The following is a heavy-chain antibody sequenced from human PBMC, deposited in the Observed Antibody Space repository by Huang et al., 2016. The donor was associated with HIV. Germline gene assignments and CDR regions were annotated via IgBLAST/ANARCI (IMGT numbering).Heavy chain of an antibody. Sequence: QVQLVQSGAEVKKPGASVKVSCKASGFNFNNYDFNWVRQASGQGLEWMRWMKPKSGNTGYAQKFQGRVTITRNTSITTAYMELRSLRSEDTAVYYCARARGFLYDSTGYYSRYYFDSWGQGTLVTISS. CDR1: GFNFNNYD. CDR3: ARARGFLYDSTGYYSRYYFDS. CDR2: MKPKSGNT. V-gene: IGHV1-8*03. D-gene: IGHD3-22*01. J-gene: IGHJ4*02.